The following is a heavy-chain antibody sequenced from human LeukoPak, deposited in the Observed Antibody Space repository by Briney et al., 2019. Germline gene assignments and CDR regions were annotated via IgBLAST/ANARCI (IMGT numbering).Heavy chain of an antibody. Sequence: GRSLRLSCAASGFTFSSYAMHWVRQAPGKGLEWVAVISYDGSNKYYADSVKGRFTISRDNSKNTLYLQMNSLRAEDTAVYYCARGQIAAAVAFDYWGQGTLVTVSS. J-gene: IGHJ4*02. CDR2: ISYDGSNK. D-gene: IGHD6-13*01. V-gene: IGHV3-30-3*01. CDR3: ARGQIAAAVAFDY. CDR1: GFTFSSYA.